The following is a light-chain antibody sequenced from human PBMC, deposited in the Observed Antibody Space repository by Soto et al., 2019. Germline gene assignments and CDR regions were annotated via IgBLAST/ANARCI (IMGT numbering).Light chain of an antibody. CDR2: DAS. CDR1: QSVSSF. Sequence: EIVLTQSPATLSLSPGERATLSCRASQSVSSFLAWYQQKPGQAPRLLIYDASNGTTGIPARFSGSGSGTDFTLFISSLEPEDFAVYYCQQRINWPLTFGGGTKVDIK. V-gene: IGKV3-11*01. J-gene: IGKJ4*01. CDR3: QQRINWPLT.